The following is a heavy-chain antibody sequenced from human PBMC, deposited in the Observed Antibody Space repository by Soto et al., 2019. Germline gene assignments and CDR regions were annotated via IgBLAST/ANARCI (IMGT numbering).Heavy chain of an antibody. CDR3: ARDQKRDHYDFWTWNYYYGMDV. Sequence: GGSLRLSCAASGFTFSSYSMNWVRQAPGKGLEWVSSISISSSYIYYADSEKGRFTISRDNSKNTLYLQMNSLRAEDTAVYYCARDQKRDHYDFWTWNYYYGMDVWGQGTTVTVSS. D-gene: IGHD3-3*01. J-gene: IGHJ6*02. V-gene: IGHV3-21*01. CDR2: ISISSSYI. CDR1: GFTFSSYS.